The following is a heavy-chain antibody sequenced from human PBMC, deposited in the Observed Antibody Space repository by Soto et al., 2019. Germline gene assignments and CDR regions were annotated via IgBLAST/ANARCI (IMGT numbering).Heavy chain of an antibody. CDR2: IYYSGNT. CDR1: GGPISTYY. V-gene: IGHV4-59*01. J-gene: IGHJ4*02. CDR3: ARAHDYKSSTFDY. D-gene: IGHD4-4*01. Sequence: SGTLSLTCTVSGGPISTYYWSWIRQPPGKGLEWIGYIYYSGNTKYNPSLKSRVTISVDASNSQFSLKLSSVTAADTAVYYCARAHDYKSSTFDYWGQGALVTSPQ.